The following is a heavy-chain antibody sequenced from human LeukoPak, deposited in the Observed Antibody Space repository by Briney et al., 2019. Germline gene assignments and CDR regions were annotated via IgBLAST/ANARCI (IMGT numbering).Heavy chain of an antibody. Sequence: PGRSLRLSCAASGFTFRSYAMHWVRQAPGKGLEWVAVISYDGSNKYYADSVKGRFTISRENSKDTLYLQMNSLRAEDTAVYYCARDLTGTTNYWGQGTLVTVSS. CDR2: ISYDGSNK. CDR1: GFTFRSYA. J-gene: IGHJ4*02. CDR3: ARDLTGTTNY. D-gene: IGHD1-7*01. V-gene: IGHV3-30-3*01.